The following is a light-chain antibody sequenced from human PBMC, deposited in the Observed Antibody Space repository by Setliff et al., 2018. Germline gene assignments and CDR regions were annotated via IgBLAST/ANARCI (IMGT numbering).Light chain of an antibody. CDR3: AAWDDSLSGGV. J-gene: IGLJ3*02. CDR1: SSNIGAGYD. V-gene: IGLV1-47*01. Sequence: QSALTQPPSVSGAPGQRVTISCTGSSSNIGAGYDVHWYQQLPGTAPKLLIYRNNQRPSGVPDRFSGSKSGTSASLAISGLRSEDEADYYCAAWDDSLSGGVFGGGTKVTVL. CDR2: RNN.